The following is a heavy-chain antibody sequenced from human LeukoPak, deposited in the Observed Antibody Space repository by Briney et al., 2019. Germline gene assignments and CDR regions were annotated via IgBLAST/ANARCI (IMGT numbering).Heavy chain of an antibody. Sequence: SETLSLTCTVSGASVTSYSWNWIRQPAGKGLEWLGRVYNRGNTNYSPSLKSRVTMSIDTSKNLFSLKLRSVTAADSAMYYCATGDWNGADNWGQGALVVVSS. CDR1: GASVTSYS. J-gene: IGHJ4*02. D-gene: IGHD1-1*01. V-gene: IGHV4-4*07. CDR3: ATGDWNGADN. CDR2: VYNRGNT.